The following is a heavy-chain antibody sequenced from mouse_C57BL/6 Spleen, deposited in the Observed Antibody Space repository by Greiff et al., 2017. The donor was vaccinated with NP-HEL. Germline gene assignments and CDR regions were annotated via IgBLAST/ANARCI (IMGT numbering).Heavy chain of an antibody. V-gene: IGHV14-4*01. Sequence: EVQLQQSGAELVRPGASVKLSCTASGFNIKDDYMHWVKQRPEQGLEWIGWIDPENGDTEYASKFQGKATITADTSSNTAYLQLSSLTSEDTAVYYCTTTVVPYYYAMDYWGQGTSVTVSS. CDR2: IDPENGDT. J-gene: IGHJ4*01. D-gene: IGHD1-1*01. CDR3: TTTVVPYYYAMDY. CDR1: GFNIKDDY.